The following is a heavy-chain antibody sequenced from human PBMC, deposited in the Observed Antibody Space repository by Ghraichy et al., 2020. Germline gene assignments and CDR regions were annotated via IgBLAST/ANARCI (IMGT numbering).Heavy chain of an antibody. CDR2: IGGSGGST. CDR3: AKDGRGSGTHCDY. D-gene: IGHD3-10*01. V-gene: IGHV3-23*01. Sequence: RGSLRLSCAASGFTFSNYAMNWVRQAPGKGLEWLSAIGGSGGSTNFADSVRGRFTISRDNSKNTVYLQINSLRVEDTAVYYCAKDGRGSGTHCDYWGQGTLVTVSS. CDR1: GFTFSNYA. J-gene: IGHJ4*02.